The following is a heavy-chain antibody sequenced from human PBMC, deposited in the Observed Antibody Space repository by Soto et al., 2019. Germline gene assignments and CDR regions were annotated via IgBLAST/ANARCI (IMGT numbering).Heavy chain of an antibody. Sequence: PGESLRLCFAASGFTFRSFTMNWVRQAPVKGLECVSTISSNSAYIYYTDALRGRFTISRDNAKNSLHLQMNSLRAEDTAVYYCTRDASRDSSARGWFDPSGPRTFLTVFS. D-gene: IGHD6-13*01. CDR2: ISSNSAYI. J-gene: IGHJ5*02. CDR1: GFTFRSFT. CDR3: TRDASRDSSARGWFDP. V-gene: IGHV3-21*01.